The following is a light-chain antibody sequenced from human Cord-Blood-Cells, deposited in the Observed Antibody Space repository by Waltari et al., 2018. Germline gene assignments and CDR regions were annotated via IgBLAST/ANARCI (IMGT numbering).Light chain of an antibody. CDR1: SSDVGGYNY. CDR2: DVS. V-gene: IGLV2-14*01. Sequence: QSALTQPASVSGSPGQSITLSCPGTSSDVGGYNYLSWYQPHPGKAPKLMIYDVSKRPSGVSNRFSGSKSGNTASLTISGLQAEDEADYYCSSYTSSSTWVFGGGTKLTVL. J-gene: IGLJ3*02. CDR3: SSYTSSSTWV.